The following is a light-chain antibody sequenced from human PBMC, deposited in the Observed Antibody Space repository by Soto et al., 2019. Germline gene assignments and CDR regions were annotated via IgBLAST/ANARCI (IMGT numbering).Light chain of an antibody. CDR2: DAS. Sequence: AIPLTQSPSSLSASVGDRVTITCRASQGISSALAWYQHKPGKAPKFLIYDASSLESGVPSRFSGSGSGTDFTLTISSLQAEDFATYYCQQFNSYPLTFGGGTKVEIK. V-gene: IGKV1-13*02. CDR3: QQFNSYPLT. J-gene: IGKJ4*01. CDR1: QGISSA.